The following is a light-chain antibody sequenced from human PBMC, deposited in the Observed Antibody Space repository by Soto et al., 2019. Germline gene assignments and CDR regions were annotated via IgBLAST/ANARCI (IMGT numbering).Light chain of an antibody. Sequence: IVMTHSPGTLSVSPGERATLSCRASPNIGTKVGWYQQKPGQAPRLLIYGASTRATGIPVRFSGSGSGTEFTLTITSLQSEDSAVYYCQEYNYWHPITFGGGTKVEIK. V-gene: IGKV3-15*01. CDR2: GAS. CDR3: QEYNYWHPIT. CDR1: PNIGTK. J-gene: IGKJ4*01.